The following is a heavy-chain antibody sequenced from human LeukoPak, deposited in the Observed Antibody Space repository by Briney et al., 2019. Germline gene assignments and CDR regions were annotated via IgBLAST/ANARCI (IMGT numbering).Heavy chain of an antibody. Sequence: GGSLRLSCAASGFTFTSYAMTRVRQAPGKGLDWVSTITSDGRATYYADSTYNADSVKGRFTISRDNSKNTLYLQMSDLRAEDTAVYFCVRGWGSNVYASAFDVWGQGTMVTVSS. J-gene: IGHJ3*01. V-gene: IGHV3-23*01. D-gene: IGHD3-16*01. CDR1: GFTFTSYA. CDR3: VRGWGSNVYASAFDV. CDR2: ITSDGRAT.